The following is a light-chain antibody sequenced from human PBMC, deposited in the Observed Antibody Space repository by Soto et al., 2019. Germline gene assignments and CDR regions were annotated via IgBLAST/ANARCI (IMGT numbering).Light chain of an antibody. CDR3: SSYAGSNPSYV. V-gene: IGLV2-8*01. CDR1: SSDVGGYNY. J-gene: IGLJ1*01. CDR2: EVS. Sequence: QSALTQPPSASGSPGQSVTISCTGTSSDVGGYNYVSWYQQHPGKAPKLMIYEVSKRPSGVPDRFSGSKSGNTASLTVSGLQAGDEADYYCSSYAGSNPSYVFGTGTKVTVL.